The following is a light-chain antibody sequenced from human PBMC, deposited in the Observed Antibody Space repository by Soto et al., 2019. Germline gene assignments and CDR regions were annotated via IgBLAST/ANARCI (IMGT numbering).Light chain of an antibody. CDR2: GAS. Sequence: EIVLTQSPGTLSLSPGERATLSCRASQSVASSYLAWYQQKPGQAPRLLIHGASSRATGIPGRFSGSGSGTDFTLTISRLEPEDLAVYYCQQDGSLPRTFGQGPNVEIK. CDR1: QSVASSY. CDR3: QQDGSLPRT. J-gene: IGKJ1*01. V-gene: IGKV3-20*01.